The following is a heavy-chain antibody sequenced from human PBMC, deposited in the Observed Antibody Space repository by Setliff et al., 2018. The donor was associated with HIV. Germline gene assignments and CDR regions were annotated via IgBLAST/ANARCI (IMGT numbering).Heavy chain of an antibody. CDR3: ASLDGSESPYIYYYYMDV. V-gene: IGHV4-59*08. D-gene: IGHD3-10*01. J-gene: IGHJ6*03. Sequence: SETLSLTCTVSGGSISSHFWIWIRQPPGKGLEWIGYIHYSGATNYNPSLKSRVTISLDTSRTQFSLRLSSVTAADTAVYYCASLDGSESPYIYYYYMDVWGEGTAVTVSS. CDR1: GGSISSHF. CDR2: IHYSGAT.